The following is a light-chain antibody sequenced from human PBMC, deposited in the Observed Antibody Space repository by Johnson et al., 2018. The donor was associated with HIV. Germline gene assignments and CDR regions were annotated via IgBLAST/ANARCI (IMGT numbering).Light chain of an antibody. CDR2: EDN. J-gene: IGLJ1*01. CDR3: GTWDSSLGGV. CDR1: SSNIGKNH. V-gene: IGLV1-51*02. Sequence: QAVLTQPPSVSAAPGQKVTISCSGSSSNIGKNHVSWYQQFPGTAPKLLVYEDNKRPSGIPDRFSGSKSGTSATLGITGLQTGDEADYYCGTWDSSLGGVFGTGTQVTVL.